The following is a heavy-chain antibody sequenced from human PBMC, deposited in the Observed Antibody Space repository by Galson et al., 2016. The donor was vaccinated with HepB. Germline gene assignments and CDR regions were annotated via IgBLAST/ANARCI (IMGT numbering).Heavy chain of an antibody. V-gene: IGHV4-4*02. Sequence: ETLSLTCTVSGGSISSYDWWNWVRQPPGKGLEWIGEIYHGGRTNYNPSLKSRVTMSVDKSKNQFSLILTSVTAADTAIYYCARHYYDSSGYYQYFDYWGQGTLVTVSS. CDR2: IYHGGRT. J-gene: IGHJ4*02. CDR3: ARHYYDSSGYYQYFDY. CDR1: GGSISSYDW. D-gene: IGHD3-22*01.